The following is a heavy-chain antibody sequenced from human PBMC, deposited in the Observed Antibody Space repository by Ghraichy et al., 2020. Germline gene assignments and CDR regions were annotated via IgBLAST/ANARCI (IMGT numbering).Heavy chain of an antibody. CDR1: GDSLRSTSYY. CDR2: GYYGGNT. CDR3: ARLGGYDSSVYYPWYLDY. D-gene: IGHD3-22*01. Sequence: SETLSLTCTVSGDSLRSTSYYWGWIRQPPGKGLEWIGSGYYGGNTYYNPSLKSRVTLSEGTSKNQFSLTLNSVTAADTAVYYCARLGGYDSSVYYPWYLDYWGQGILVTVSS. J-gene: IGHJ4*02. V-gene: IGHV4-39*01.